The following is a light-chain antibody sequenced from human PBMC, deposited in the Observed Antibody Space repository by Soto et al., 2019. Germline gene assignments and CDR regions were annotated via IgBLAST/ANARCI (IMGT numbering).Light chain of an antibody. CDR3: QQYGSSPRT. J-gene: IGKJ1*01. V-gene: IGKV3-20*01. Sequence: EIVLTQSPGTLSLSPGERATLSCRASQSVGSSYLAWYQQKPGQAPRLLIYGASSRATGIPDRFSGSGSGTDFTLTISRLESEDFAVYYCQQYGSSPRTFCQGTKVEIK. CDR2: GAS. CDR1: QSVGSSY.